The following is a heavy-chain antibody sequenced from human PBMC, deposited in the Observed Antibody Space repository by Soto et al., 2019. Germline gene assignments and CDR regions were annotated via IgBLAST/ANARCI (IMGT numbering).Heavy chain of an antibody. Sequence: SETLSLTCTVSGGSISSGDYYWSWIRQPPGKGLEWIGYIYYSGSTYYNPSLKSRVTISVDTSKNQFPLKLSSVTAADTAVYYCARDLRLELYFDYWGQGTLVTVSS. J-gene: IGHJ4*02. CDR2: IYYSGST. D-gene: IGHD1-7*01. V-gene: IGHV4-30-4*01. CDR3: ARDLRLELYFDY. CDR1: GGSISSGDYY.